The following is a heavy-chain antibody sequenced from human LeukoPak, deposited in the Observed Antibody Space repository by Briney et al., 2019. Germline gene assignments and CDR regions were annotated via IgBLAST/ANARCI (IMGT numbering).Heavy chain of an antibody. Sequence: PGGSLRLSCAASGFPFSSYWMHWVRPAPGKGLVWVSRINSDGSSTSYADSVKGRFTISRDNAKNTLCLQMNSLRAEDTAVYYCARNAELVWFGELFSWFDPWGQGTLVTVSS. D-gene: IGHD3-10*01. CDR2: INSDGSST. CDR3: ARNAELVWFGELFSWFDP. V-gene: IGHV3-74*01. CDR1: GFPFSSYW. J-gene: IGHJ5*02.